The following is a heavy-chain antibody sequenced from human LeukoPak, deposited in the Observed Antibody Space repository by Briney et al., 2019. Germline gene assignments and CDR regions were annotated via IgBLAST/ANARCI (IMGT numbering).Heavy chain of an antibody. CDR1: GFTVSSNY. V-gene: IGHV3-66*04. CDR3: ARLYYGGATVTHARGYFDY. J-gene: IGHJ4*02. CDR2: IYSGGST. D-gene: IGHD4-17*01. Sequence: GGSLRLSCAASGFTVSSNYMSWVRQAPGKGLEWVSVIYSGGSTYYADSVKGRFTISRDNSKNTLYPQMNSLRAEDTAVYYCARLYYGGATVTHARGYFDYWGQGTLVTVSS.